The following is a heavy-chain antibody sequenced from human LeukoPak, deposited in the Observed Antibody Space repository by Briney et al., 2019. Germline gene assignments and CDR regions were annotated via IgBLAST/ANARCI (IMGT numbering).Heavy chain of an antibody. D-gene: IGHD3-22*01. CDR3: ARGGVVIAKPFDY. CDR1: GGSISSGSYY. V-gene: IGHV4-61*02. Sequence: SETLSLTCTVSGGSISSGSYYWSWIRQPAGKGLEWIGRIYTSGSTNYNPSLKNRVTISVDRSKNQFSLKLSSVTAADTAVYYCARGGVVIAKPFDYWGQGTLVTVSS. CDR2: IYTSGST. J-gene: IGHJ4*02.